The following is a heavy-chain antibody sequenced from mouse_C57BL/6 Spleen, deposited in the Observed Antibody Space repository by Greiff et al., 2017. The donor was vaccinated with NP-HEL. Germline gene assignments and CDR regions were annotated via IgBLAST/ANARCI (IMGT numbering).Heavy chain of an antibody. CDR1: GYTFTTYP. Sequence: VKLVESGAELVKPGASVKMSCKASGYTFTTYPIEWMKQNHGKSLEWIGNFHPYNDDTKYNEKFKGKATLTVEKSSSTVYLELSRLTSDDSAVYYCARIYDYDDGFAYWGQGTLVTVSA. CDR3: ARIYDYDDGFAY. V-gene: IGHV1-47*01. J-gene: IGHJ3*01. CDR2: FHPYNDDT. D-gene: IGHD2-4*01.